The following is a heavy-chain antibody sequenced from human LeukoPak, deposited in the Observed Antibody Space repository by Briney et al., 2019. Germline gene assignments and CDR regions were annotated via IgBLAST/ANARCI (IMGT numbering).Heavy chain of an antibody. CDR2: IWYGGSNK. CDR1: GFTFSSYG. Sequence: GGSLRLSCAASGFTFSSYGMHWVRQAPGKGLEWVAVIWYGGSNKYYADSVKGRFTISRDNSKNTLYLQMNSLRAEDTAVYYCARADSSSWYDFDYWGQGTLVTVSS. D-gene: IGHD6-13*01. J-gene: IGHJ4*02. CDR3: ARADSSSWYDFDY. V-gene: IGHV3-33*08.